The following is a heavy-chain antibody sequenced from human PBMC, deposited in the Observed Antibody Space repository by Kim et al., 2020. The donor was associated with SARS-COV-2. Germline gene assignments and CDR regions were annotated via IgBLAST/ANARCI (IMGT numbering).Heavy chain of an antibody. CDR1: GGSLSNYY. J-gene: IGHJ5*02. CDR3: GRGGAMVRGSNWFDR. V-gene: IGHV4-34*01. D-gene: IGHD3-10*01. CDR2: INHSGST. Sequence: SETLSLNCAVYGGSLSNYYFSWIRQTPGKGLEWIGEINHSGSTNYSPSLKSRVTISIDTSKNRFSLKLTAVTAADTATYYCGRGGAMVRGSNWFDRWGQGTQVTVSS.